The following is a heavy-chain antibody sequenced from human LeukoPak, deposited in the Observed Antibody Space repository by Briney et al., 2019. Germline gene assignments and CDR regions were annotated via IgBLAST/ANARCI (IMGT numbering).Heavy chain of an antibody. CDR1: GGSFSGYY. CDR3: ARLYIGGYSRSTNYNWFDP. Sequence: SETLSLTCAVYGGSFSGYYRSWIRQPPGKGLGWIGEINHSGSTNYNPSIKSRVTISVDTSKNQFSLNLASVTAADTAVYYCARLYIGGYSRSTNYNWFDPWGQGTLVTVSS. J-gene: IGHJ5*02. CDR2: INHSGST. V-gene: IGHV4-34*01. D-gene: IGHD6-13*01.